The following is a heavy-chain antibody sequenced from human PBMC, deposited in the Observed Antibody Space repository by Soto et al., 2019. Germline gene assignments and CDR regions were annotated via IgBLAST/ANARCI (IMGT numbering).Heavy chain of an antibody. J-gene: IGHJ6*02. CDR1: VFTFSSYS. V-gene: IGHV3-21*01. CDR3: AREETAWPLAYGLDV. Sequence: PGGSLRLSCSGSVFTFSSYSMHWVRQAPGKGLEWVSSIGTRSDIYYADSVKGRFTISRDNAKNSLSLQMNSLRVDDTAVYYCAREETAWPLAYGLDVWGQGNTVTGS. D-gene: IGHD2-21*02. CDR2: IGTRSDI.